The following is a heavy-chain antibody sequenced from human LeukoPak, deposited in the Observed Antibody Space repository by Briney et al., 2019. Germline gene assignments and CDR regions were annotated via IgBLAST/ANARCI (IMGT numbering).Heavy chain of an antibody. CDR3: ARYTHSSGFDY. J-gene: IGHJ4*02. CDR2: IYSGGST. V-gene: IGHV3-53*01. Sequence: GGSLRLSCAASGLIVSSNYMSWVRQAPGKGLEWVSVIYSGGSTYYADSVKGRFTISRHNSKNTLYLQMNSLRAEDTAVYYCARYTHSSGFDYWGQGTLVTVSS. CDR1: GLIVSSNY. D-gene: IGHD6-19*01.